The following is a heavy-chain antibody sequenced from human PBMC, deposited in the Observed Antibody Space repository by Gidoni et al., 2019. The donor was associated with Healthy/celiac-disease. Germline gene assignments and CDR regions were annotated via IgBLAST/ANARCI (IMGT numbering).Heavy chain of an antibody. CDR2: INPNSGGT. CDR3: ATPFSLRFLEWLSAEKAFDI. D-gene: IGHD3-3*01. J-gene: IGHJ3*02. V-gene: IGHV1-2*02. CDR1: GYTFTGYY. Sequence: QVQLVQSGAEVKKPGASVKVSCKASGYTFTGYYMHWVRQAPGQGLEWMGWINPNSGGTNYAQKFQGRVTMTRDTSISTAYMELSRLRSDDTAVYYCATPFSLRFLEWLSAEKAFDIWGQGTMVTVSS.